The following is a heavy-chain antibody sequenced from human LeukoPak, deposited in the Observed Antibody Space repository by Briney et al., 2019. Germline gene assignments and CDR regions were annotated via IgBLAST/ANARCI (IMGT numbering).Heavy chain of an antibody. CDR2: INPNSGGT. D-gene: IGHD5-18*01. V-gene: IGHV1-2*02. Sequence: GASVKVSCKASGYTFTGYYMHWVRQAPGQGLEWMGWINPNSGGTDYAQNFQGRVTMTRDTSISTAYMELSRLRSDDTAVYYCARDTAMVGDAFDIWGQGTMVTVSS. CDR1: GYTFTGYY. J-gene: IGHJ3*02. CDR3: ARDTAMVGDAFDI.